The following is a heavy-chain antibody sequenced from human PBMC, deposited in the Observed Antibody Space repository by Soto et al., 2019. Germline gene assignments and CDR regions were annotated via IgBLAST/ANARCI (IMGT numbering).Heavy chain of an antibody. V-gene: IGHV3-48*03. CDR2: ISTSGSTI. Sequence: EVQLVESGGGLVQPGGSLRLSCSASGFSFSGFEMNWVRQAPGKGLEWVSYISTSGSTIYNEELVKGRFTISRDNAKNSLFLQMNSLRAEDTAVYYCARFMFNWNSQSWFDPWGQGTLVTVSS. CDR1: GFSFSGFE. D-gene: IGHD1-20*01. J-gene: IGHJ5*02. CDR3: ARFMFNWNSQSWFDP.